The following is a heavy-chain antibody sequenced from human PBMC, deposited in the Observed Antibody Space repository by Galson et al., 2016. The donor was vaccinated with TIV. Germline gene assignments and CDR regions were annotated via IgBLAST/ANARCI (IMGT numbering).Heavy chain of an antibody. D-gene: IGHD6-19*01. CDR1: GFTFSSYW. J-gene: IGHJ5*02. V-gene: IGHV3-7*01. CDR2: IEGDGRDK. Sequence: SLRLSCAASGFTFSSYWMSWVRQAPGKGLEWVASIEGDGRDKDYVDSVKGRFTISRDNAKNSLYLQMNSLRPEDTAVYFRARVHGDVIEVPAATPNNWFGAWGQGTLVVVSS. CDR3: ARVHGDVIEVPAATPNNWFGA.